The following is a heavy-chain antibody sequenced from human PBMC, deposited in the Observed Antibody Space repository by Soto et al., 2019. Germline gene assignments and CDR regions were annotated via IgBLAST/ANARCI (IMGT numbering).Heavy chain of an antibody. CDR1: GFSVYGNY. D-gene: IGHD3-16*01. Sequence: DVQLVESGGGLIQPGGSLRLSCAISGFSVYGNYMSWVRQAPGKGLEWVSVIYAYSAGTTVYAESVRGRFTISRDTSKNTVDLQMNSLRAEDTAVYYCARGLKFDVWGRGTLVSVSS. V-gene: IGHV3-53*01. CDR2: IYAYSAGTT. J-gene: IGHJ4*02. CDR3: ARGLKFDV.